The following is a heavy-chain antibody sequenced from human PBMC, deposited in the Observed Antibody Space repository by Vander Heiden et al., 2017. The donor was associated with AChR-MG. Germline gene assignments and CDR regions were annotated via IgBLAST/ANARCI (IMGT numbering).Heavy chain of an antibody. CDR3: TTDTYGPSRGHFDY. CDR1: GFNFRNAW. Sequence: EVQLVESGGGLVKPGGSLSLSCAASGFNFRNAWRSWVRQAPGKGLEWVGRIKSKTDGGTTDYAAPVKGRFTISRDDSKNTLYLQMNSLKTEDTAVYYCTTDTYGPSRGHFDYWVQGTLVTVSS. CDR2: IKSKTDGGTT. J-gene: IGHJ4*02. D-gene: IGHD3-10*01. V-gene: IGHV3-15*01.